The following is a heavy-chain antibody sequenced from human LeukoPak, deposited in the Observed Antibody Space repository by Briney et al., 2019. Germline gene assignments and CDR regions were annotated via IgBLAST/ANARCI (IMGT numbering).Heavy chain of an antibody. D-gene: IGHD3-3*01. CDR3: ATGGAYEFRDDY. CDR2: IIPIYGRA. V-gene: IGHV1-69*13. J-gene: IGHJ4*02. Sequence: SVKVSCKASGGSFTSYGISWVRQAPGQGLEWMGKIIPIYGRANYGQKFQGRVTITADESATTSYMELSSLTAEDMAVYYCATGGAYEFRDDYWGQGTLVTVSS. CDR1: GGSFTSYG.